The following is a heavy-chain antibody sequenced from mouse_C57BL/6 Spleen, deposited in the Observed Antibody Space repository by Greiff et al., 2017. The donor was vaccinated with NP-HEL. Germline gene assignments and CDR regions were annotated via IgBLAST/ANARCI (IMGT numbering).Heavy chain of an antibody. CDR2: IDPENGDT. Sequence: EVQLQQSGAELVRPGASVKLSCTASGFNIKDDYMHWVKQRPEQGLEWIGWIDPENGDTESASKFQGKATITADTSSNTAYLQLSSLTSEDTAVYYCTTRGLRRGAMDYWGQGTSVTVSS. V-gene: IGHV14-4*01. CDR1: GFNIKDDY. CDR3: TTRGLRRGAMDY. J-gene: IGHJ4*01. D-gene: IGHD2-4*01.